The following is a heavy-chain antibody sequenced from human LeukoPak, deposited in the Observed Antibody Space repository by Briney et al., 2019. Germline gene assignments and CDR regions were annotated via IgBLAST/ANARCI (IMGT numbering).Heavy chain of an antibody. J-gene: IGHJ4*02. CDR3: ARALEYYDFWSGYSYFDY. CDR2: IYTSGST. CDR1: GGSISSGSYY. V-gene: IGHV4-61*02. D-gene: IGHD3-3*01. Sequence: SQTLSLTCTVSGGSISSGSYYWSWIRQPAGKGLAWIGRIYTSGSTNYNPSLKSRVTISVYTSKNQFSLKLSSVTAADTAVYYCARALEYYDFWSGYSYFDYWGQGTLVTVSS.